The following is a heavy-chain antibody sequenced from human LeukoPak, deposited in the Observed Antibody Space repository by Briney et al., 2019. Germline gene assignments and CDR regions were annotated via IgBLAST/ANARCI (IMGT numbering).Heavy chain of an antibody. J-gene: IGHJ4*02. Sequence: PGGSLRLSCAASGFTFSNFAMHWVRQAPGKGLEWVTIISHDGGNKYYADSVKGRFTISRDNSKNTLYLQMTSVRAEDTAVYYCARGDYGDYPTGLEYWGKGTLVTVSS. CDR1: GFTFSNFA. CDR3: ARGDYGDYPTGLEY. D-gene: IGHD4-17*01. CDR2: ISHDGGNK. V-gene: IGHV3-30*14.